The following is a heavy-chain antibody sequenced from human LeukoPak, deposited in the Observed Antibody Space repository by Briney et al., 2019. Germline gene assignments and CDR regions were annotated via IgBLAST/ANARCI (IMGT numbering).Heavy chain of an antibody. D-gene: IGHD2-2*01. V-gene: IGHV4-61*02. Sequence: SETLSLTCTATGGSINNPNFYWSWIRQPAGKGLEWIGRISTTGSTSYGPSLKSRVIISIDTSKNQFSLRLSSATAADTAVYYCARGMVGSTSCFDPWGQGTLVTVSS. CDR1: GGSINNPNFY. J-gene: IGHJ5*02. CDR3: ARGMVGSTSCFDP. CDR2: ISTTGST.